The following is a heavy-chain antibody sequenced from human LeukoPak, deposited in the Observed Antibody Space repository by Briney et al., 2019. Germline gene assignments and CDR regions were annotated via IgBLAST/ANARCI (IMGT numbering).Heavy chain of an antibody. CDR3: AKEGYCSSTSCYRGAFDN. D-gene: IGHD2-2*02. J-gene: IGHJ3*02. CDR2: IIGSGGST. V-gene: IGHV3-23*01. CDR1: GFTFSSYA. Sequence: PGGSLRLSCAASGFTFSSYAMSWVRQAPGKGLEWVSTIIGSGGSTYYADSVKGRFTISRDNPKNTLYLQVNSLRAEDTALYYCAKEGYCSSTSCYRGAFDNWGQGTMVTVSS.